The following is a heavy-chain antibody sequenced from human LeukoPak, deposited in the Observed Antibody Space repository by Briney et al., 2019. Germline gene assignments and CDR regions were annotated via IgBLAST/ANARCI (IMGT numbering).Heavy chain of an antibody. CDR2: ISDSGGGT. V-gene: IGHV3-23*01. D-gene: IGHD6-19*01. Sequence: GGSLRLSCAASGFTFSSYAMSWVRQAPGKGLEWVSGISDSGGGTYYADSVKGRFTISRDNSKNTVYLQMNSLRAEDTAVYYCAKDGIAVAGISAWYWGQGTQVTVSS. J-gene: IGHJ4*02. CDR1: GFTFSSYA. CDR3: AKDGIAVAGISAWY.